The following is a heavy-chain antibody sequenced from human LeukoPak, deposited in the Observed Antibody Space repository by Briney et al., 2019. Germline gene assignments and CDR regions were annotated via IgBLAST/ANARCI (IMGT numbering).Heavy chain of an antibody. Sequence: SETLSLTCTVSGGSASSGSYYWSWIRQPPGKGLEWIGYIYYSGSTNYNPSLKSRVTISVDTSKNQFSLKLSSVTAADTAVYYCARERVDIVATFDYWGQGTLVTVSS. CDR2: IYYSGST. V-gene: IGHV4-61*01. CDR3: ARERVDIVATFDY. CDR1: GGSASSGSYY. J-gene: IGHJ4*02. D-gene: IGHD5-12*01.